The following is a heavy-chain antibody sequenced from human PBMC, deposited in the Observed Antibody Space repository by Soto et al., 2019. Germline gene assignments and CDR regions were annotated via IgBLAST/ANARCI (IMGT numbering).Heavy chain of an antibody. V-gene: IGHV3-30-3*01. CDR2: ISYDGSDK. Sequence: EGSLRLSCAASGFTFSSYAMHWVRQAPGKGLEWVALISYDGSDKDYADSVKGRFTISRDNSRNTLFLQMNSLRAEDTAVYYCARDYYKYYDSSGYYRSPAYWGQGTLVTVSS. CDR1: GFTFSSYA. D-gene: IGHD3-22*01. J-gene: IGHJ4*02. CDR3: ARDYYKYYDSSGYYRSPAY.